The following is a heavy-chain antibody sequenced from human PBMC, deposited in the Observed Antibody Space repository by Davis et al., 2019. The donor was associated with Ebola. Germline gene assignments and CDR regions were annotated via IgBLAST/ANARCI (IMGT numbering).Heavy chain of an antibody. V-gene: IGHV5-10-1*01. CDR2: IDPSDSYT. J-gene: IGHJ2*01. CDR3: ARDHDYGDYGSWYFDL. D-gene: IGHD4-17*01. Sequence: GESLKISCKGSGYSFTSYWISWVRQMPGKGLEWMGRIDPSDSYTNYSPSFQGHVTISADKSISTAYLQWSSLKASDTAMYYCARDHDYGDYGSWYFDLWGRGTLVTVSS. CDR1: GYSFTSYW.